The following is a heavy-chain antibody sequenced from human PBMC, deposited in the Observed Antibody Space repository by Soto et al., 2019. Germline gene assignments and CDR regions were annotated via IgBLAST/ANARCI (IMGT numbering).Heavy chain of an antibody. D-gene: IGHD1-26*01. CDR2: ISYDGSNK. CDR3: ARDRWSGSYLFDY. V-gene: IGHV3-30-3*01. CDR1: GFTFSSYA. Sequence: LRLSCAASGFTFSSYAMHWVRQAPGKGLEWVAVISYDGSNKYYADSVKGRFTISRDNSKNTLNLQMNSLRAEDTAVYYCARDRWSGSYLFDYWGQGTLVTVSS. J-gene: IGHJ4*02.